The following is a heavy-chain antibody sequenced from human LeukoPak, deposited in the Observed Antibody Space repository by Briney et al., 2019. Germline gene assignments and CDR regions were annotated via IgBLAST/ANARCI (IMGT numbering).Heavy chain of an antibody. Sequence: GGSLRLSCAASGFTFSTHSMNWVRQAPGKGLEWVSYISSSGSTIYYADSVKGRFTISRDNAKNSLYLQMNSLRAEDTAVYYCTQLGGFWSGYNDYWGQGTLVTVSS. J-gene: IGHJ4*02. CDR2: ISSSGSTI. CDR3: TQLGGFWSGYNDY. V-gene: IGHV3-48*04. D-gene: IGHD3-3*01. CDR1: GFTFSTHS.